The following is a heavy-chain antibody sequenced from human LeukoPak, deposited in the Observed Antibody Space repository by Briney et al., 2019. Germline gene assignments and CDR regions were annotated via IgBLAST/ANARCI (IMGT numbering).Heavy chain of an antibody. Sequence: SETLSLTCAVYGGSFSGYYWSWIRQPPGKGLEWIGEINHSGSTNYNPSLKSRVTISVDTSKNQFSLKLSSVTAADTAVYYCASPGIAVAGPWDDALDIWGQGTMVTVSS. CDR1: GGSFSGYY. CDR3: ASPGIAVAGPWDDALDI. J-gene: IGHJ3*02. CDR2: INHSGST. V-gene: IGHV4-34*01. D-gene: IGHD6-19*01.